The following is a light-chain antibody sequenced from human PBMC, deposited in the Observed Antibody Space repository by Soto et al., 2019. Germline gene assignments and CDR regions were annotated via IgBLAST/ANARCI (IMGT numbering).Light chain of an antibody. J-gene: IGKJ3*01. CDR3: QQYGSSPPT. CDR2: GAS. Sequence: EIVLTQSPGTLSLSPGERATLSCRASQSVSSSYLAWYQQKPGQAPRLLIYGASSRATGIPDRFSGSGSGKDFTLTISTLEPEDFAVYYCQQYGSSPPTFGPGTKVDIK. CDR1: QSVSSSY. V-gene: IGKV3-20*01.